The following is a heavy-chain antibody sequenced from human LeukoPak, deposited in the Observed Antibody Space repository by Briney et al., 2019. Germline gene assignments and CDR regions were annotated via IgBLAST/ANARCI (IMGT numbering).Heavy chain of an antibody. V-gene: IGHV3-33*01. D-gene: IGHD3-3*01. J-gene: IGHJ6*02. CDR2: IWFDGSKQ. Sequence: GGSLRLSCAASGFTFNTYGMHWVRRPPGKGLEWVALIWFDGSKQYYADSVKGRVTISRDNSQGAVYLQMDSLRVEDTAVYYCARDGRTYSDFWSNYYYAWDVWGQGTTVIVSS. CDR1: GFTFNTYG. CDR3: ARDGRTYSDFWSNYYYAWDV.